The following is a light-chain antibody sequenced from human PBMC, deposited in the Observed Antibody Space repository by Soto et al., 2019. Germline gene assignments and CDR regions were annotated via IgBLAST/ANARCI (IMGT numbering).Light chain of an antibody. Sequence: QSALTQPPSVSGAPGQRVSISCTGSTSNIGAPYDVHWYQHLPGTAPKLLIYGXXXXNSGVPDRFSRPKSGTSDSLAITRLQAEDEADYYCQSYDISLHNYVFGTGTKVTVL. CDR3: QSYDISLHNYV. CDR2: GXX. CDR1: TSNIGAPYD. J-gene: IGLJ1*01. V-gene: IGLV1-40*01.